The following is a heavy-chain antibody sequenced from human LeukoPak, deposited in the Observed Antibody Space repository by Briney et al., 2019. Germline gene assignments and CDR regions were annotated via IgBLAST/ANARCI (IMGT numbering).Heavy chain of an antibody. J-gene: IGHJ4*02. Sequence: PGDSLRLSCAASGFIFSGYTMNWVRQAPGQGLEWVSSINGGSTYIYYADSLKGRFTVSRDNAKSSVSLQMNSLGAEDTSVYYCVREGRFLDYWGQGTLVTVSS. D-gene: IGHD3-3*01. CDR3: VREGRFLDY. CDR1: GFIFSGYT. V-gene: IGHV3-21*01. CDR2: INGGSTYI.